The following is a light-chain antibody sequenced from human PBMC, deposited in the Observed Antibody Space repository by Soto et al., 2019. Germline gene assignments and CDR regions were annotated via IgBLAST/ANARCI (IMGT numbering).Light chain of an antibody. CDR2: KGS. V-gene: IGKV2-30*01. CDR3: MQETHWRST. Sequence: EAAMTESPLSLPGTRGQPSSISFSSNDSLVNSDGVACYSAFQQRPGRPPRGLISKGSSRGSGVPARFSGSGSGTDFALQISRVEAADVGVYYYMQETHWRSTFGQGTRLEIK. J-gene: IGKJ5*01. CDR1: DSLVNSDGVAC.